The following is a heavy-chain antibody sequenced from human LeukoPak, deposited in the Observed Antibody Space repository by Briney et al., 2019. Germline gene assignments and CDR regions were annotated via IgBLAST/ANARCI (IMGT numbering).Heavy chain of an antibody. Sequence: PRGSLRLSRAASALTFSSYSMNWVRQAPGKGLEWVSSISGSSSYIYYADSVKGRFTISRDNAKNSLYLQMYSLRAEDTAVYYCARDPGSGYVNNWFDPWGQGTLVTVSS. V-gene: IGHV3-21*01. CDR1: ALTFSSYS. J-gene: IGHJ5*02. D-gene: IGHD3-22*01. CDR3: ARDPGSGYVNNWFDP. CDR2: ISGSSSYI.